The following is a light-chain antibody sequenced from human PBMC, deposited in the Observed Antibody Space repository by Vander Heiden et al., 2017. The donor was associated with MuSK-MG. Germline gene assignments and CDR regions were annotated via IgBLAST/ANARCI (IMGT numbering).Light chain of an antibody. CDR2: EST. J-gene: IGLJ2*01. V-gene: IGLV6-57*01. CDR3: QSFNATNHVV. Sequence: NFMLTQPHFVSASPGKTVTIPCTRSSGSIASNYVQWFQQRPDSSPTTVIYESTSRHAGVPDRFSGSIDIPSNSASLTISALKTEDEADYYSQSFNATNHVVFGGGTKLTVL. CDR1: SGSIASNY.